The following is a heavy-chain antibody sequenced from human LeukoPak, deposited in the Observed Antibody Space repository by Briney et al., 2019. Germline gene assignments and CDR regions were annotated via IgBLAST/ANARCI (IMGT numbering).Heavy chain of an antibody. V-gene: IGHV3-23*01. J-gene: IGHJ4*02. D-gene: IGHD3-22*01. CDR3: ARDSYDSSGYSKF. Sequence: GGSLRLSCAASGFTFSSYAMSWVRQAPGKGLEWVSAISGSGGSTYYADSVKGRFTISRDNAKNSLYLQMNSLRAEDTAVYYCARDSYDSSGYSKFWGQGTLVTVSS. CDR2: ISGSGGST. CDR1: GFTFSSYA.